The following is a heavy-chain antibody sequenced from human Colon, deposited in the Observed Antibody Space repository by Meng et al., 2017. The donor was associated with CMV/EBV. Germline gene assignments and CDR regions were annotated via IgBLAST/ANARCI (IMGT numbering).Heavy chain of an antibody. CDR2: MSPKSGNT. D-gene: IGHD4-23*01. V-gene: IGHV1-8*01. CDR1: GYIFNAYD. CDR3: ARERGGGFDP. J-gene: IGHJ5*02. Sequence: PCKASGYIFNAYDMNWVRQATGQGLEWLGWMSPKSGNTGYAQKFQGRVAMTRNTSISTAYMELSSLTSEDSAVYYCARERGGGFDPWGQGTLVTVSS.